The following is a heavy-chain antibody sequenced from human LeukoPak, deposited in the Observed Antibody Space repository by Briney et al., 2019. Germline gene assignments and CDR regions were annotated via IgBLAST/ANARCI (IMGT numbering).Heavy chain of an antibody. CDR1: GGSISSSSYY. Sequence: PSETLSLTCTVSGGSISSSSYYWGWIRQPPGKGLEWIGSIYYSGSTYYNPSLKSRVTISVDTSKNQFSLKLSSVTAADTAVYYCARLTVAGNTWGQGTMVTVSS. CDR2: IYYSGST. V-gene: IGHV4-39*07. CDR3: ARLTVAGNT. J-gene: IGHJ3*02. D-gene: IGHD4-23*01.